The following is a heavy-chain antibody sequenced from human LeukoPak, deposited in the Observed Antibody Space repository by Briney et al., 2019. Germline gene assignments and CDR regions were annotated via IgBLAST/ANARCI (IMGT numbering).Heavy chain of an antibody. CDR3: ARGVVERFLATPLDV. CDR2: IYYSGST. J-gene: IGHJ6*04. Sequence: PSETLSLTCTVSGGSISSYYWSWIRQPPGKGLEWIGYIYYSGSTNYNPSLKSRVTISVDTSKNQFSLKLSSVTAADTAVYFCARGVVERFLATPLDVWGKGTTVIVSS. V-gene: IGHV4-59*01. D-gene: IGHD3-3*01. CDR1: GGSISSYY.